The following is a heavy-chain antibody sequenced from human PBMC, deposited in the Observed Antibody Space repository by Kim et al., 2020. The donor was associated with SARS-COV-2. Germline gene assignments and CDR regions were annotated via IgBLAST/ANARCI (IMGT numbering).Heavy chain of an antibody. CDR1: GGSISSSSYY. D-gene: IGHD3-22*01. Sequence: SETLSLTCTVSGGSISSSSYYWGWIRQPPGKGLEWIGSIYYSGSTYYNPSLKSRVTISVDTSKNQFSLKLSSVTATDTAVYYCARHPSITMIVIAWYFDLWGRGTL. V-gene: IGHV4-39*01. J-gene: IGHJ2*01. CDR3: ARHPSITMIVIAWYFDL. CDR2: IYYSGST.